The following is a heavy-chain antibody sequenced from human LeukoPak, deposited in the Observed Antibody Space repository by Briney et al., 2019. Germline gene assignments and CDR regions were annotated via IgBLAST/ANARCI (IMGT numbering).Heavy chain of an antibody. CDR1: GGSMSPYH. CDR3: ARAVSGRFDY. V-gene: IGHV4-59*08. CDR2: IYYSGST. D-gene: IGHD6-19*01. J-gene: IGHJ4*02. Sequence: SETLSLTCTVSGGSMSPYHWGWIRQTPGKGLEWTGYIYYSGSTNYNPSLKSRVTISVDTSKNQFSLKLSSVTAADTAIYYCARAVSGRFDYWGQGTLVTVSS.